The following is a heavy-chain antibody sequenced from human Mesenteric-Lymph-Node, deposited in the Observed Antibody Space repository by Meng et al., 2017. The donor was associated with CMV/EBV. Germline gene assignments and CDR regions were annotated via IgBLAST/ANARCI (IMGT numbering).Heavy chain of an antibody. D-gene: IGHD2-2*01. CDR1: SNNNAA. J-gene: IGHJ4*02. V-gene: IGHV6-1*01. Sequence: SNNNAAGNWIRQSSTRGLEWLGRTYYRSKWSNDYATSVKSRITINSDTSKNQFSLQLNSVTPEDTAVYYCARGGIGYCSITTCSFDFWGQGTLVTVSS. CDR2: TYYRSKWSN. CDR3: ARGGIGYCSITTCSFDF.